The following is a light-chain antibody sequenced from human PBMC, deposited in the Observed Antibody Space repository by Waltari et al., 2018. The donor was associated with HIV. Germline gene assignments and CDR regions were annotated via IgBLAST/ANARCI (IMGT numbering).Light chain of an antibody. CDR1: RRDIGYYNY. V-gene: IGLV2-14*01. CDR3: SSVANSVTLSVL. Sequence: ALNQTASVSGSPGQSITISCSGTRRDIGYYNYVYWYQQHPVKAPKIMIYEVSNRPSGISNRFSGSKSGNTASLTISALQAEDEADYFCSSVANSVTLSVLFGGGTKLTVL. J-gene: IGLJ3*02. CDR2: EVS.